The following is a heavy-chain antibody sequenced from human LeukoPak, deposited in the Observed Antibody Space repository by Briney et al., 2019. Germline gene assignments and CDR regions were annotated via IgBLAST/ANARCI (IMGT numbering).Heavy chain of an antibody. Sequence: SETLSLTCTVSGGSITSYYWSWIRQPAGKGLEWIGRIYSSGNTNYNPSLKNRVTMSVDTSRNEFSLKLSSVTAADTAVYYCARGPQSSGYYSSDYWGQGTLVTVSS. D-gene: IGHD3-22*01. CDR1: GGSITSYY. CDR3: ARGPQSSGYYSSDY. J-gene: IGHJ4*02. CDR2: IYSSGNT. V-gene: IGHV4-4*07.